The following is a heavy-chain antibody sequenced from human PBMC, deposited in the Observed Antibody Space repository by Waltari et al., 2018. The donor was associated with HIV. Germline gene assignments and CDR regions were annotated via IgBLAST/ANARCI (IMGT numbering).Heavy chain of an antibody. CDR1: TFWFRRYG. D-gene: IGHD1-26*01. CDR2: INQDATKK. Sequence: EALLVQSGGGVVGPGGSLSLSGKGATFWFRRYGLVCVGQASGKGLEWVANINQDATKKNDADSVKGRFSVSRDNGKYSVFLEMNRLRVQDTAVYFCARGDQWGLFMDSYYGLDVWGRGTTVIVSS. V-gene: IGHV3-7*01. J-gene: IGHJ6*02. CDR3: ARGDQWGLFMDSYYGLDV.